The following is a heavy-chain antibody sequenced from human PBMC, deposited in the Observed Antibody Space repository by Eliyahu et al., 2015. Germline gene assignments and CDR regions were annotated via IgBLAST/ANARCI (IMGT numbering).Heavy chain of an antibody. Sequence: QVQLVESGGGVVQPGXSLTLSCVXXGFTXSSYGMHWVRQAPGKGLESVAVISYDGNNQYYSDSVKGRFTISRDNSNNTVFLQMNSLRTDDTAVYYCAKRSPLGNNWFFDYWGQGALVTVSS. V-gene: IGHV3-30*18. D-gene: IGHD5-24*01. CDR3: AKRSPLGNNWFFDY. CDR1: GFTXSSYG. J-gene: IGHJ4*02. CDR2: ISYDGNNQ.